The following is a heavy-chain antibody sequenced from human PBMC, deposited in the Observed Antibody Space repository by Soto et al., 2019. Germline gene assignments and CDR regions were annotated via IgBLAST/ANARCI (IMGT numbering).Heavy chain of an antibody. V-gene: IGHV1-24*01. CDR2: FDPEDGET. J-gene: IGHJ3*02. CDR3: ATDLGNWNYAGRAAFDI. D-gene: IGHD1-7*01. Sequence: QVQLVQSGAEVKKPGASVKVSYKVSGYTLTELSMHWVRQAPGKGLEWMGGFDPEDGETIYAQKFQGRVTMTEDTSTDTAYMELSSLRSEDTAVYYCATDLGNWNYAGRAAFDIWGQGTMVTVSS. CDR1: GYTLTELS.